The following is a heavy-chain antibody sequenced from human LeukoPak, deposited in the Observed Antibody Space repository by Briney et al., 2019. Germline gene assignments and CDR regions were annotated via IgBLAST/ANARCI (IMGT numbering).Heavy chain of an antibody. Sequence: SETLSLTCTVSGGPISSYYWSWIRQPPGKGLEWIGYIYYSGSTNYNPSLKSRVTISVDTSKNQFSLKLSSVTAADTAVYYCARARYSSGWYVSRDAFDIWGQGTMVTVSS. V-gene: IGHV4-59*01. CDR2: IYYSGST. D-gene: IGHD6-19*01. J-gene: IGHJ3*02. CDR1: GGPISSYY. CDR3: ARARYSSGWYVSRDAFDI.